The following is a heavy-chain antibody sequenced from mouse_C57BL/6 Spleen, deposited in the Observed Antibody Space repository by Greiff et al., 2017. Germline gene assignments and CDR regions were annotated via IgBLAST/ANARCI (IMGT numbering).Heavy chain of an antibody. J-gene: IGHJ1*03. CDR2: ILPGSGST. CDR3: ARSGNLPPIYDGYPHWYFDV. V-gene: IGHV1-9*01. CDR1: GYTFTGYW. D-gene: IGHD2-3*01. Sequence: QVQLKESGAELMKPGASVKLSCKATGYTFTGYWIEWVKQRPGHGLEWIGEILPGSGSTNYNEKFKDKATFTADTSSNTAYMQLSSLTTEDSAIYYCARSGNLPPIYDGYPHWYFDVWGTGTTVTVSS.